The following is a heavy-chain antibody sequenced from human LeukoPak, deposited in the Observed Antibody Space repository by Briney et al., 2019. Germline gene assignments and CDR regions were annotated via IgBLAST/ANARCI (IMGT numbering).Heavy chain of an antibody. Sequence: GGSLRLSCAASGFNLRSRDLNWVRQAPGKGLEWISYITATGSVVHYADSVKGRFSVLRDNTKNSLYLRMDSLRFEDTGLYYCATTAHYPYYYFDHWGRGDLVTVSS. V-gene: IGHV3-48*03. CDR2: ITATGSVV. CDR1: GFNLRSRD. J-gene: IGHJ4*02. CDR3: ATTAHYPYYYFDH. D-gene: IGHD4/OR15-4a*01.